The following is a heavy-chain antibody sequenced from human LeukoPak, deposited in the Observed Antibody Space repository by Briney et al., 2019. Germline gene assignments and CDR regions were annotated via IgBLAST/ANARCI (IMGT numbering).Heavy chain of an antibody. CDR3: ARDATYGDYFDY. CDR2: IYYSRST. Sequence: SETLSLTCTVSGVSISSGAYYWTWIRQHPGKGLEWIGHIYYSRSTYYNPSLKSRVTISVDTSKNQFSLKLSSVTAADTAVYYCARDATYGDYFDYWGQGTLVTVSS. V-gene: IGHV4-31*03. J-gene: IGHJ4*02. D-gene: IGHD4-17*01. CDR1: GVSISSGAYY.